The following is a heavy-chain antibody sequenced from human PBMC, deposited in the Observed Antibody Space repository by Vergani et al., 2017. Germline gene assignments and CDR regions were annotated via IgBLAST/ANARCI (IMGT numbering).Heavy chain of an antibody. CDR1: GYTFTSYY. V-gene: IGHV1-46*01. D-gene: IGHD3-10*01. CDR2: INPSGGST. J-gene: IGHJ4*02. CDR3: ARTHWSGGPSYYYGSAVDY. Sequence: QVQLVQSGAEVKKPGASVKVSCKASGYTFTSYYMHWVRQAPGQGLEWMGIINPSGGSTSYAQKFQGRVTMTRDTSTSTVYMELSRLRSDDTAVYYCARTHWSGGPSYYYGSAVDYWGQGTLVTVSS.